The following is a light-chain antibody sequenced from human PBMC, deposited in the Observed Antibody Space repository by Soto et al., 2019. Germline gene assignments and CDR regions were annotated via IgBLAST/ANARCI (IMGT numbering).Light chain of an antibody. Sequence: QSVLTQPPSVSGAPGQRVTIPCTGSSSNIGAGYDVHWYQHLPGTSPKLLIYGNRYRPSGVPDRFSGSKSGTSASLAITGLQAEDEADYYCQSYDSNLGGSVFGGGTKLTVL. J-gene: IGLJ2*01. CDR1: SSNIGAGYD. V-gene: IGLV1-40*01. CDR2: GNR. CDR3: QSYDSNLGGSV.